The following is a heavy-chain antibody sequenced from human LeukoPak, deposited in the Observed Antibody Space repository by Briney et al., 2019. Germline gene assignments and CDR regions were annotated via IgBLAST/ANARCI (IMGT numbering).Heavy chain of an antibody. CDR3: ARIHQLAPPYDILTGYYTHLIMGGWFDP. V-gene: IGHV4-59*01. Sequence: SETLSLTCTVSGGSISSYYWSWIRQPPGKGLEWIGYIYYSGSTNYNPSLKSRVTISVDTSKNQFSLKLSSVTAADTAVYYCARIHQLAPPYDILTGYYTHLIMGGWFDPWGQGTLVTVSS. D-gene: IGHD3-9*01. CDR1: GGSISSYY. J-gene: IGHJ5*02. CDR2: IYYSGST.